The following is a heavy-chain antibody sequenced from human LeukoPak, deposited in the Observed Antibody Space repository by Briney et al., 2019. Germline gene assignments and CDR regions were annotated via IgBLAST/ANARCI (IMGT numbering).Heavy chain of an antibody. Sequence: GGSLRLSCAASGFTFSTNWMSWVRQAPGKGLEWVANIKQDGGETYYVDSVKGRFTISRDNAKNSLYLQMNSLRAEDTAVYYCARELRFSRSFDYWGQGTLVTVSS. CDR3: ARELRFSRSFDY. CDR2: IKQDGGET. D-gene: IGHD3-3*02. J-gene: IGHJ4*02. V-gene: IGHV3-7*01. CDR1: GFTFSTNW.